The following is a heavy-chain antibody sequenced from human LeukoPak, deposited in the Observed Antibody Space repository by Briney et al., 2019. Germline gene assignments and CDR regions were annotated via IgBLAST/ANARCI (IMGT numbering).Heavy chain of an antibody. D-gene: IGHD5-18*01. CDR1: GFTFSSYG. J-gene: IGHJ4*02. V-gene: IGHV3-30*03. CDR3: ATTAPPWDY. Sequence: PGRSLRLSCAASGFTFSSYGMHWVRQAPGKGLEWVAVISYDGSNKYYADSVKGRFTISRDNSKNSLYLQMNSLRAEDTAVYYCATTAPPWDYWGQGTLVTVSS. CDR2: ISYDGSNK.